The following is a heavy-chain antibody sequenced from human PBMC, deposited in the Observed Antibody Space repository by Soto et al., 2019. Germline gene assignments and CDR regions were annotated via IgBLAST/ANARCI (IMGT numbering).Heavy chain of an antibody. CDR2: INHSGRV. D-gene: IGHD3-22*01. CDR3: STRAYDTNGYYRFDP. V-gene: IGHV4-34*01. Sequence: SETLSLTCAVYGGSFSGHSWTWVRQSPGKGLEWIGDINHSGRVNYSPSLKSRVTISLDTSKNQFSLTLSAVTAADTAMYYCSTRAYDTNGYYRFDPWGQGTLVTVSS. J-gene: IGHJ5*01. CDR1: GGSFSGHS.